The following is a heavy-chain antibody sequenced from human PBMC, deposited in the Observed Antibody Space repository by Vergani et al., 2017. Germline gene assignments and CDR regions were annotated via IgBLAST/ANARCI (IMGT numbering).Heavy chain of an antibody. V-gene: IGHV4-61*02. Sequence: QVQLQESGPGLVKPSQTLSLTCTVSGGSISSGSYYWSWIRQPAGKGLEWIGRIYTSGSTNYNPSLKSRVTISVDTSKNQFSLKLSSVTAADTAVYYCARGNNQSKYRNSHYYYYGMDVWGQGTTVTVSS. CDR1: GGSISSGSYY. CDR2: IYTSGST. J-gene: IGHJ6*02. D-gene: IGHD4-23*01. CDR3: ARGNNQSKYRNSHYYYYGMDV.